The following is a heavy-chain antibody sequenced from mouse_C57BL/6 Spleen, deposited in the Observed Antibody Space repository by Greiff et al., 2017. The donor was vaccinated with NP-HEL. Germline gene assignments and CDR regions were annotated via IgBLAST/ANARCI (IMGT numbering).Heavy chain of an antibody. CDR1: GFTFSDYG. D-gene: IGHD1-1*01. V-gene: IGHV5-17*01. J-gene: IGHJ1*03. CDR3: AYGSSHWYFDV. CDR2: ISSGSSTI. Sequence: EVHLVESGGGLVKPGGSLKLSCAASGFTFSDYGMHWVRQAPEKGLEWVAYISSGSSTIYYADTVKGRFTISRDNAKNTLFLQMTSLRSEDTAMYYCAYGSSHWYFDVWGTGTTVTVSS.